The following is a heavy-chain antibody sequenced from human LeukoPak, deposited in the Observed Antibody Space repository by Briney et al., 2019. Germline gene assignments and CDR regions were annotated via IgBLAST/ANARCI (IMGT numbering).Heavy chain of an antibody. D-gene: IGHD6-19*01. CDR3: ARASYPFPHSGWYNWFDP. J-gene: IGHJ5*02. CDR2: ISYDGSNK. V-gene: IGHV3-30-3*01. CDR1: GFTFSSYA. Sequence: GGSLRLSCAASGFTFSSYATHWVRQAPGKGLEWVAVISYDGSNKYYADSVKGRFTISRDNSKNTLYLQMNSLRAEDTAVYYCARASYPFPHSGWYNWFDPWGQGTLVTVSS.